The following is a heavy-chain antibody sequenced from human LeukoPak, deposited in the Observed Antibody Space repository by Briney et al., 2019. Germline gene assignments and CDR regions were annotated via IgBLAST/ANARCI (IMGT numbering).Heavy chain of an antibody. D-gene: IGHD2/OR15-2a*01. V-gene: IGHV1-8*01. CDR3: ARRRINRPGALNWFDP. J-gene: IGHJ5*02. CDR1: GYTFTSYD. Sequence: ASVKVSCKASGYTFTSYDINWVRQATGQGLEWMEWMNPNSGNTGYAQKFQGRVTMTRNTSISTAYMELSSLRSEDTAVYYCARRRINRPGALNWFDPWGQGTLVTVPS. CDR2: MNPNSGNT.